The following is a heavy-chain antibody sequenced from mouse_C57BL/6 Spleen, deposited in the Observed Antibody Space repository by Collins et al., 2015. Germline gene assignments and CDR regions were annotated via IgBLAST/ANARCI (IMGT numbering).Heavy chain of an antibody. D-gene: IGHD3-2*02. Sequence: EVQLQQSRAELVRPGASVKLSCTASGFNIKDDYMHWVKQRPEQGLEWIGWIDPENGDTEYASKFQGKATITADTSSNTAYLQLSSLTSEDTAVYYCTTAQARIAYWGQGTLVTVSA. J-gene: IGHJ3*01. CDR3: TTAQARIAY. CDR2: IDPENGDT. CDR1: GFNIKDDY. V-gene: IGHV14-4*01.